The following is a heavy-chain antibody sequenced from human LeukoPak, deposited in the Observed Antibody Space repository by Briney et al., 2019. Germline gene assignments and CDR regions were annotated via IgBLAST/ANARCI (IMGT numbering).Heavy chain of an antibody. CDR2: ISYDGSNK. D-gene: IGHD6-25*01. V-gene: IGHV3-30*03. Sequence: GGSLRLSCAASGFTFSSYGMHWVRQAPGKGLEWVAVISYDGSNKYYADSVKGRFTISRDNSKNTLYLQMNSLRAEDTAVYYCARGQSSIGWDYWGQGTLVTVSS. J-gene: IGHJ4*02. CDR1: GFTFSSYG. CDR3: ARGQSSIGWDY.